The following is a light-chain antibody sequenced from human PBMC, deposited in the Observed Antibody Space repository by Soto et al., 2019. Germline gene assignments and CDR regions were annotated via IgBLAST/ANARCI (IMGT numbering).Light chain of an antibody. CDR1: SSDVGTYNY. J-gene: IGLJ1*01. V-gene: IGLV2-14*01. CDR2: EVT. Sequence: QSALTQPASVSGSPGQSITISCTGTSSDVGTYNYVSWYQHHPGKAPKLLIYEVTNRPSGVSDRFSGSKSGNTASLSISGLQADDEADYYCSSYTTSSTDVFGTGTKLTVL. CDR3: SSYTTSSTDV.